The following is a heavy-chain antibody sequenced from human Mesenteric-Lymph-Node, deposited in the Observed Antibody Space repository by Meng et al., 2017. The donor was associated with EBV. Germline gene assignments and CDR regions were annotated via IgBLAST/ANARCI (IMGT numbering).Heavy chain of an antibody. J-gene: IGHJ5*02. CDR2: MNHDGRA. Sequence: QVQLKQWGAGLLKPSETLSLMCTDYGESFSEHYWSWIRQPPGKGPQWIGEMNHDGRANYNPSLKSRVTMSVDTSKNQLSLKLSSVTAADTAIYYCARLVVDPIDNWFDPWGQGTLVTVSS. CDR3: ARLVVDPIDNWFDP. V-gene: IGHV4-34*01. D-gene: IGHD2-15*01. CDR1: GESFSEHY.